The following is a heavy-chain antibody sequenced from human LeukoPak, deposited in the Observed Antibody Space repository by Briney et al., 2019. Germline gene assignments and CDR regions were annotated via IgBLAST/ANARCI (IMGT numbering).Heavy chain of an antibody. J-gene: IGHJ6*02. V-gene: IGHV3-30*03. CDR3: ARDCGRLSGSYLHYYYYGMDV. CDR1: GFTFSSYE. D-gene: IGHD1-26*01. CDR2: ISYDGSNK. Sequence: GGSLRLSCAASGFTFSSYEMNWVRQAPGKGLEWVAVISYDGSNKYYADSVKGRFTISRDNSKNTLYLQMNSLRAEDTAVYYCARDCGRLSGSYLHYYYYGMDVWGQGTTVTVSS.